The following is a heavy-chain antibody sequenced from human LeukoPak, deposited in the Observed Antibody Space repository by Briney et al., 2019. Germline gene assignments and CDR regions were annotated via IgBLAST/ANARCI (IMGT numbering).Heavy chain of an antibody. Sequence: GGSLRLSCAASGFTFSTFAMSWVRQDPGRGLEWVSSITGAGSTTYYPESVKGRFTISRGNSKNTLYLQMNSLRVEDTAVYFCVRDRNYFEALQRSYWGQGTLVTVSS. CDR2: ITGAGSTT. D-gene: IGHD1-7*01. V-gene: IGHV3-23*01. CDR1: GFTFSTFA. J-gene: IGHJ4*02. CDR3: VRDRNYFEALQRSY.